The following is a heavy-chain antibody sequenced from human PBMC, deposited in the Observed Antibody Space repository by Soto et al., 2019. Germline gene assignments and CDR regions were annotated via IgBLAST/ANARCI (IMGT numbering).Heavy chain of an antibody. V-gene: IGHV1-18*01. CDR3: ARAWGYCISTSCYKNWFDP. CDR1: GYTFTSYG. J-gene: IGHJ5*02. CDR2: ISAYNGNT. D-gene: IGHD2-2*02. Sequence: ASVKDSCKASGYTFTSYGISGVRQAPGQGLEWMGWISAYNGNTNYAQKLQGRVTMTTDTSTSTAYMELRSLRSDDTAVYYCARAWGYCISTSCYKNWFDPWGQGTLVTAPQ.